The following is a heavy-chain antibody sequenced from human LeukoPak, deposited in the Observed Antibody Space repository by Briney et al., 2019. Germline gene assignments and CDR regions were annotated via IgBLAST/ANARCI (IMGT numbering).Heavy chain of an antibody. J-gene: IGHJ4*02. D-gene: IGHD3-10*01. CDR2: ISGSGGST. CDR1: GFTFSSYA. Sequence: GGFLRLSCAASGFTFSSYAMSWVRQAPGKGLEWVSAISGSGGSTYYADSVKGRFTISRDNSKNTLYLQMNSLRAEDTAVYYCAKSQTTMVRGVISLASTFDYWGQGTLVTVSS. CDR3: AKSQTTMVRGVISLASTFDY. V-gene: IGHV3-23*01.